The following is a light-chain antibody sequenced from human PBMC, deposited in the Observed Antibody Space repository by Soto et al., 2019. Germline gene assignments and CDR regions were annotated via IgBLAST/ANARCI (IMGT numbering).Light chain of an antibody. CDR3: QQSYSTPET. CDR1: QSISTY. V-gene: IGKV1-39*01. CDR2: AAS. Sequence: DFQMTQSPSTLSASVGDTVTIXXRASQSISTYLNWYQQKPGKAPXLLIYAASRLQIEFPSRFNGSGCGTDFILTISNLRPEDFATYSCQQSYSTPETFGQGTRVVI. J-gene: IGKJ1*01.